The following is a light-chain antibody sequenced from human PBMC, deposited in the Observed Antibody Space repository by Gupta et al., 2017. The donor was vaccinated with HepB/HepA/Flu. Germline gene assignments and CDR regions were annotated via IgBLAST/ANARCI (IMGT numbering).Light chain of an antibody. J-gene: IGKJ2*04. V-gene: IGKV4-1*01. CDR2: WAS. CDR3: HQYYTVPCS. Sequence: DIVMTQSPDSLPVSLGERATINCKSSQSVLDSPNNRNYLAWYQLKPGQPPKLLISWASTRESGVPDRVSGSGSGTDFTLTISSLQAEDVAVYYCHQYYTVPCSFGQGTKLEI. CDR1: QSVLDSPNNRNY.